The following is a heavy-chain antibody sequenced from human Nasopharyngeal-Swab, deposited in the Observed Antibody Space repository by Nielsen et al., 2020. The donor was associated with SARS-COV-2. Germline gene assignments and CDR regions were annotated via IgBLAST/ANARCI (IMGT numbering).Heavy chain of an antibody. CDR3: ARAGDRFGELLFFDY. Sequence: WVRQAPGQGLEWMGWISAYSGNTNYAQKLQGRVTMTTDTSTGTAYMELRSLRSDDTAVYYCARAGDRFGELLFFDYWGQRNLVTVSS. V-gene: IGHV1-18*01. CDR2: ISAYSGNT. J-gene: IGHJ4*02. D-gene: IGHD3-10*01.